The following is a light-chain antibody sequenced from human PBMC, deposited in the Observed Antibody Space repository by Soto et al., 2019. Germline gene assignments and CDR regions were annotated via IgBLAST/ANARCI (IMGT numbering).Light chain of an antibody. V-gene: IGKV3-11*01. J-gene: IGKJ5*01. CDR1: QSVNNY. CDR3: QQRYNWIT. Sequence: EIVLTQSPATLSLSPGERAALSCRASQSVNNYLAWYQQKPGQGPRLLIYDASNRATGIPARFSGSGSGTDFTLTISTLEPEDFTVYYCQQRYNWITFGQGTRLEIK. CDR2: DAS.